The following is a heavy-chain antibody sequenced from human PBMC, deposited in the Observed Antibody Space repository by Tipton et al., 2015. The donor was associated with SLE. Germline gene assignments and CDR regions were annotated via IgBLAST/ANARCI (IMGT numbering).Heavy chain of an antibody. V-gene: IGHV3-30*04. CDR3: ASCLPYSSSCPLDY. D-gene: IGHD6-13*01. CDR2: ISYDGSNK. CDR1: GFTFSSYA. J-gene: IGHJ4*02. Sequence: QLVQSGGGVVQPGRSLRLSCAASGFTFSSYAMHWVRQAPGKGLEWVAVISYDGSNKYYADSVKGRFTISRDNSKNTLYLQMNSLRAEDTAVYYCASCLPYSSSCPLDYWGQGTLVTVSS.